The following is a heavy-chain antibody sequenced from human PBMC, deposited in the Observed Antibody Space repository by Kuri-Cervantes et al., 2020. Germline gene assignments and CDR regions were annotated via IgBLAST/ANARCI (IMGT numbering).Heavy chain of an antibody. D-gene: IGHD3-9*01. Sequence: SETLSLTCTVSGGSVSSGSYYWSWIRQPPGKGLEWIGYIYYSGSTNYNPSLKSRVTISVDTSKNQFSLKLSSVTAADTAVYYCARCIDNILTGYYAGDAFDIWGQGTMVTVSS. J-gene: IGHJ3*02. CDR3: ARCIDNILTGYYAGDAFDI. CDR2: IYYSGST. V-gene: IGHV4-61*01. CDR1: GGSVSSGSYY.